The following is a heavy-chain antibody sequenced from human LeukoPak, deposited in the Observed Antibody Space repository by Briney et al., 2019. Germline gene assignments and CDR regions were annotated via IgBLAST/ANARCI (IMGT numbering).Heavy chain of an antibody. CDR3: AAETGDRLRVDY. CDR1: GFTFTSSA. D-gene: IGHD7-27*01. CDR2: IVVGSGNT. V-gene: IGHV1-58*02. J-gene: IGHJ4*02. Sequence: ASVKVPCKASGFTFTSSAMQWVRQARGQRLEWIGWIVVGSGNTNYAQKFQERVTITRDMSTSTAYMELSSLRSEDTAVYYCAAETGDRLRVDYWGQGTLVTVSS.